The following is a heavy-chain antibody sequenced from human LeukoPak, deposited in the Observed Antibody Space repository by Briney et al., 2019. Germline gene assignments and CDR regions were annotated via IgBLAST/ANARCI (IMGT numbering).Heavy chain of an antibody. Sequence: GGSLRLSCTASGFTLSSYAMSWVRQPPGKGLKWVSLISGGGDSTYYADSVKGRFTISRDNSKNTLYLEMNSLRAEDTAVYYCGKDRNVYCSGGSCYTLWGQGTLVTVSS. CDR3: GKDRNVYCSGGSCYTL. D-gene: IGHD2-15*01. CDR2: ISGGGDST. CDR1: GFTLSSYA. J-gene: IGHJ4*02. V-gene: IGHV3-23*01.